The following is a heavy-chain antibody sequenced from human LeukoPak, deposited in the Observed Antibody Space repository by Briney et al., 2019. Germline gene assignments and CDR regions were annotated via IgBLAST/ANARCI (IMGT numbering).Heavy chain of an antibody. J-gene: IGHJ6*03. CDR3: AKPRGYSYDYYMDV. CDR2: IEQDGNEK. V-gene: IGHV3-7*01. D-gene: IGHD5-18*01. Sequence: PGGSLRLSCTASGFTFSSFWMSWVRQAPGKGLEWVANIEQDGNEKYYVDSVKGRFTISRDNAKNSLYPQMNSLRAEDTAVYYCAKPRGYSYDYYMDVWGKGTTVTVSS. CDR1: GFTFSSFW.